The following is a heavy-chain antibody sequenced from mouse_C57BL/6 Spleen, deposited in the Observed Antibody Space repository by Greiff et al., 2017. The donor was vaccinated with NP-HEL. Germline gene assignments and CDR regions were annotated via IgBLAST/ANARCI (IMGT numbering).Heavy chain of an antibody. V-gene: IGHV1-59*01. J-gene: IGHJ1*03. D-gene: IGHD2-2*01. Sequence: VQLQQSGAELVRPGTSVKLSCKASGYTFTSYWMHWVKQRPGQGLEWIGVIDPSDSYTNYNQKFKGKATLTVDTSSSTAYMQLSSLTSEDSAVYYCASGDYGYAHGYFDVWGTGTTVTASS. CDR1: GYTFTSYW. CDR2: IDPSDSYT. CDR3: ASGDYGYAHGYFDV.